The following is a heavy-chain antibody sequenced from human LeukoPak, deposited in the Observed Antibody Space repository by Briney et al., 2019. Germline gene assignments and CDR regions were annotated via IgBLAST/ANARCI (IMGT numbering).Heavy chain of an antibody. CDR3: ASIISGSYFDY. D-gene: IGHD1-26*01. CDR2: INHSGST. V-gene: IGHV4-34*01. CDR1: GGSFSGYY. Sequence: SETLSLTCAVYGGSFSGYYWSRIRQPPGKGLEWIGEINHSGSTNYNPSLKSRVTISVDTSKNQFSLKLSSVTAADTAVYYCASIISGSYFDYWGQGTLVTVSS. J-gene: IGHJ4*02.